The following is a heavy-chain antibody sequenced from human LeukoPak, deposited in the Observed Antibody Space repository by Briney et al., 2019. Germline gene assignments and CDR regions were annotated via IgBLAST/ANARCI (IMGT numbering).Heavy chain of an antibody. CDR1: GYTFTGYY. Sequence: ASVKVSCKASGYTFTGYYMHWVRQATGQGLEWMGWMNPNSGNTGYAQKFQGRVTITRNTSISTAYMELSSLRSEDTAVYYCASTSGYSYGLAIWGQGTMVTVSS. J-gene: IGHJ3*02. V-gene: IGHV1-8*03. CDR2: MNPNSGNT. D-gene: IGHD5-18*01. CDR3: ASTSGYSYGLAI.